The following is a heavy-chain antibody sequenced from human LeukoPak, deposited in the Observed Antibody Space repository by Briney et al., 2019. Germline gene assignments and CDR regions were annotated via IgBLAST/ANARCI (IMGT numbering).Heavy chain of an antibody. D-gene: IGHD3-10*01. V-gene: IGHV4-59*01. Sequence: PSETLSLTCTVSGGSISSYYWSWIRQPPGRGLEWIGYIYYSGTTNYNPSPKSRVTISVDTSKNQFSLKLSSVTAVGTAVYYCARYVGEKTAFDIWGQGTMVTVSS. J-gene: IGHJ3*02. CDR2: IYYSGTT. CDR1: GGSISSYY. CDR3: ARYVGEKTAFDI.